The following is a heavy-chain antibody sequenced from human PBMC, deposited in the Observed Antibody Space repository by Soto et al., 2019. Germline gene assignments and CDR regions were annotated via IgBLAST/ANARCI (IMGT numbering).Heavy chain of an antibody. D-gene: IGHD6-13*01. J-gene: IGHJ4*02. CDR1: GFTFSSYA. V-gene: IGHV3-30-3*01. CDR3: AREAEDRIAAAGIFDY. CDR2: ISYDGSNK. Sequence: QVQLVESGGGVVQPGRSLRLSCAASGFTFSSYAMHWVRQAPGKGLEWVAVISYDGSNKYYADSVKGRFTISRDNSKNTLDLQMNSLRAEDTAVYYCAREAEDRIAAAGIFDYWGQGTLVTVSS.